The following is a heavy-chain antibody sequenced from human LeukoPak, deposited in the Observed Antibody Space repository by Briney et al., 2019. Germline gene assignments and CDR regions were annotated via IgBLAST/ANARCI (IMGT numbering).Heavy chain of an antibody. D-gene: IGHD2-2*01. CDR2: INHSGST. CDR3: ARAPAAMDY. CDR1: GGSFSGYY. J-gene: IGHJ4*02. Sequence: RPSETLSLTCAVYGGSFSGYYWSWIRQPPGKGLEWIGEINHSGSTNYNPSLKSRVTISVDTSKNQFSLKLSSVTAADTAVYYCARAPAAMDYWGQGTLVTVSS. V-gene: IGHV4-34*01.